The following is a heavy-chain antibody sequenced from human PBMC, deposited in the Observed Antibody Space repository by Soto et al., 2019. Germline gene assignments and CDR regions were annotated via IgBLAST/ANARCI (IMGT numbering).Heavy chain of an antibody. CDR3: AREPPEYCISTSCYDY. D-gene: IGHD2-2*01. Sequence: ASVKGSCKASGYTFTSYDINWVRQATGQGLEWMGWMNPNSGNTGYAQKFQGRVTMTRNTSISTAYMELSSLRSEDTAVYYCAREPPEYCISTSCYDYWGQGTLVTVSS. CDR2: MNPNSGNT. V-gene: IGHV1-8*01. J-gene: IGHJ4*02. CDR1: GYTFTSYD.